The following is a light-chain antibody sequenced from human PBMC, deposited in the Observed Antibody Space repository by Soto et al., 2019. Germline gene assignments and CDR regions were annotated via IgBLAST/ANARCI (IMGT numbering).Light chain of an antibody. CDR3: QQFNNWPTWT. V-gene: IGKV3-15*01. CDR2: GAS. CDR1: QNVGNN. Sequence: EIVMTQSPATLSVSPGERATLSCWASQNVGNNLVWYQQKPGQAPRLLIYGASTRAAGIPDRFSGSGSGTEFTLTISGLKSDDFAVYYCQQFNNWPTWTFGQGTKVDIK. J-gene: IGKJ1*01.